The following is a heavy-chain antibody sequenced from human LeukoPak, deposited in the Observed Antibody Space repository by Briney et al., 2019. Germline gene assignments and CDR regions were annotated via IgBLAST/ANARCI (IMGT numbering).Heavy chain of an antibody. V-gene: IGHV3-48*03. CDR2: ISSSGSTI. CDR1: GFTFSSYE. Sequence: GGSLRLSCAASGFTFSSYEMHWVRQAPGKGLEWVSYISSSGSTIYYADSVKGRFTISRDNAKNSLYLQMNSLRAEDTALYYCARKVEGATRYFDYWGQGTLVTVPS. D-gene: IGHD1-26*01. J-gene: IGHJ4*02. CDR3: ARKVEGATRYFDY.